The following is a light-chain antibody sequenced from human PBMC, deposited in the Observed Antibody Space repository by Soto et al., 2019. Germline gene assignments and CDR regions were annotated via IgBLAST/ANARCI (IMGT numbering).Light chain of an antibody. CDR3: QQYGSSPFT. Sequence: EIVLTQSPGTLSLSPGERATLSCRASQSVGSRYLAWYQQKPGQAPRLLIYAASSRATGIPDRFSGSGSGTDFTLTSSRLEPEDFAIYYCQQYGSSPFTFGPGTKVDIK. V-gene: IGKV3-20*01. J-gene: IGKJ3*01. CDR1: QSVGSRY. CDR2: AAS.